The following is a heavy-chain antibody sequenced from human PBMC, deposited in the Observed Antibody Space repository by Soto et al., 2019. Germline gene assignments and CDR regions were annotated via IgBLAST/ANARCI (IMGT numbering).Heavy chain of an antibody. CDR2: FDPEDGET. J-gene: IGHJ6*03. Sequence: ASVKVSCKVSGYTLTELSMHWVRQAPGKGLEWMGGFDPEDGETIYAQKFQGRVTMTEDTSTDTAYMELSSLRSEDTAVYYCATRGYTVTTVGRYYYYYMDVWGKGTTVTVSS. V-gene: IGHV1-24*01. CDR1: GYTLTELS. CDR3: ATRGYTVTTVGRYYYYYMDV. D-gene: IGHD4-17*01.